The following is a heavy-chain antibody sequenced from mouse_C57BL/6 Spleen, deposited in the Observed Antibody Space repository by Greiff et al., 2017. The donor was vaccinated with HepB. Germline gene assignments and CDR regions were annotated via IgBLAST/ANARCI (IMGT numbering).Heavy chain of an antibody. CDR3: ARSHWEDYAMDY. D-gene: IGHD4-1*01. J-gene: IGHJ4*01. CDR1: GYSFTGYY. Sequence: EVQGVESGPELVKPGASVKISCKASGYSFTGYYMNWVKQSPEKSLEWIGEINPSTGGTTYNQKFKAKATLTVDKSSSTAYMQLKSLTSEDSAVYYCARSHWEDYAMDYWGQGTSVTVSS. V-gene: IGHV1-42*01. CDR2: INPSTGGT.